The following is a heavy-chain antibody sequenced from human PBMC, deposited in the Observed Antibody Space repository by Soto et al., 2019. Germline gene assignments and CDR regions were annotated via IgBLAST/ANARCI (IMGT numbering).Heavy chain of an antibody. Sequence: GASVKVSCKASGGTFSSYAISWVRQAPGQGLEWMGGIIPIFGTANYAQKFQGRVTITADESTSTAYMELSSLRSEDTAVYYCARGYCSSTSCYTFGKYYFDYWGQGTLVTVS. J-gene: IGHJ4*02. D-gene: IGHD2-2*02. V-gene: IGHV1-69*13. CDR2: IIPIFGTA. CDR3: ARGYCSSTSCYTFGKYYFDY. CDR1: GGTFSSYA.